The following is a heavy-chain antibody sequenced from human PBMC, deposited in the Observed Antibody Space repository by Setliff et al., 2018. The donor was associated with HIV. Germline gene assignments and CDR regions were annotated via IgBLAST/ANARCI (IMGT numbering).Heavy chain of an antibody. CDR3: TTAGQGSLDFDY. V-gene: IGHV3-15*01. Sequence: PGGSLRLSCAASGFFFKNAWMSWVRQAPGKGLEWIGRIKSEADGGTEESAAFLNGRFTISRDDSKNTLFLQMNSLKDEDTALYYCTTAGQGSLDFDYWGQGTRVTVSS. J-gene: IGHJ4*02. D-gene: IGHD1-1*01. CDR1: GFFFKNAW. CDR2: IKSEADGGTE.